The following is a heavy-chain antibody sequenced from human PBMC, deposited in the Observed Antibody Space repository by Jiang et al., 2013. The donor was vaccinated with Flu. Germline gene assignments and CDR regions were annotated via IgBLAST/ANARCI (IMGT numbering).Heavy chain of an antibody. CDR3: AREGPDPYSSSNLRSRGYYFDY. D-gene: IGHD6-19*01. Sequence: SQTLSLTCAISGDSVSSNSAAWNWIRQSPSRGLEWLGRTYYRSKWYNDYAVSVKSRITINPDTSKNQFSLQLNSVTPEDTAVYYCAREGPDPYSSSNLRSRGYYFDYWGQGTLVTVSS. V-gene: IGHV6-1*01. CDR2: TYYRSKWYN. J-gene: IGHJ4*02. CDR1: GDSVSSNSAA.